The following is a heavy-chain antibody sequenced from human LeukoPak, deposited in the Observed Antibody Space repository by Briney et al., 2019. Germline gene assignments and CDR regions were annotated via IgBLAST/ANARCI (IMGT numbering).Heavy chain of an antibody. D-gene: IGHD3-10*01. J-gene: IGHJ4*02. CDR2: ISYDGSDE. CDR1: GFTFSSYA. CDR3: ARDQGATLVRGVPPYLDY. Sequence: PWKSLRLSCEASGFTFSSYAMHWVRQAPGKGLELESIISYDGSDEKSADSVKGRFTISRDNAKNMVFLQMNSLRPEDTALYYCARDQGATLVRGVPPYLDYWGQGTLVSVSS. V-gene: IGHV3-30*04.